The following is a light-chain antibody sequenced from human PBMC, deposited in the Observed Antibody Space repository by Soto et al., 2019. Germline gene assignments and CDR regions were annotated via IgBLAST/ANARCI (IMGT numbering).Light chain of an antibody. J-gene: IGKJ5*01. Sequence: DIQMTQSPSFLSASVGDRVTISFRARQSITTDLNGYQHKPGKAPKLLIYGTSDLQSGVPSRLSGGGSGTDFTLTISSLQPEDFATYYCRQSFSTLLITFGQGTRLEF. CDR3: RQSFSTLLIT. CDR1: QSITTD. V-gene: IGKV1-39*01. CDR2: GTS.